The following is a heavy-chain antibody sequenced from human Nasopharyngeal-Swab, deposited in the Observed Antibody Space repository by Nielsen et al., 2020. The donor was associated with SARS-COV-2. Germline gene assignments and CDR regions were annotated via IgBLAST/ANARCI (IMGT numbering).Heavy chain of an antibody. CDR1: GGSISNYY. J-gene: IGHJ5*02. CDR3: VRASEAILFGPEHLFDP. Sequence: SETLSLTCTVSGGSISNYYWSWIRQPPGKGLEWIAYIYYTGSTKYNPSLKSRVTISVDTSMNQFSLNVDSVTTADTAVYYCVRASEAILFGPEHLFDPWGQGTLVTVSS. D-gene: IGHD3/OR15-3a*01. V-gene: IGHV4-59*01. CDR2: IYYTGST.